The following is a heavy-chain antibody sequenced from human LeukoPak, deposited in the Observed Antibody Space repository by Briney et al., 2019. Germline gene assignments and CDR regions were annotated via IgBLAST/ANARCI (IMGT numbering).Heavy chain of an antibody. V-gene: IGHV3-11*04. CDR2: ISSSGSTI. J-gene: IGHJ4*02. CDR1: GFTFSDYY. D-gene: IGHD3-10*01. CDR3: AKPVLLWFGELLEDYYFDY. Sequence: GGSLRLSCAASGFTFSDYYMSWIRQAPGKGPEWVSYISSSGSTIYYADSVKGRFTISRDNAKNSLYLQMNSLRAEDTAVYYCAKPVLLWFGELLEDYYFDYWGQGTLVPVSS.